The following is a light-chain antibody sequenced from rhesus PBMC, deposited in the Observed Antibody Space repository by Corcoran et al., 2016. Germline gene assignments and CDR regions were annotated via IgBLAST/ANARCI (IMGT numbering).Light chain of an antibody. CDR2: KDS. Sequence: DVVMTQSPLSLPITPGQPDSISCRSSQSLVHSNGNTYLSWYQQKPGQPPRLLIYKDSNRDSGVPDRCSGSGAGTDFTLRISRLEAEDVGVYYCGQGPHWPRTFGQGTKVEIK. V-gene: IGKV2-64*01. J-gene: IGKJ1*01. CDR1: QSLVHSNGNTY. CDR3: GQGPHWPRT.